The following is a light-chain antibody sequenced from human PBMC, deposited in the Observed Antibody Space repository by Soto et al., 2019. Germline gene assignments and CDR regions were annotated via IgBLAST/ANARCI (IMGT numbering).Light chain of an antibody. Sequence: QSALTQPASVSGSPGQSITISCTGTSRDVCGYNYVSWYQQHPGKAPKLMIYEVSNRPSGVSNRFSGSKSGNTASLTISGLQAEDEADYYCSSFTSINTRVFGGGTKLTVL. J-gene: IGLJ3*02. CDR1: SRDVCGYNY. V-gene: IGLV2-14*01. CDR2: EVS. CDR3: SSFTSINTRV.